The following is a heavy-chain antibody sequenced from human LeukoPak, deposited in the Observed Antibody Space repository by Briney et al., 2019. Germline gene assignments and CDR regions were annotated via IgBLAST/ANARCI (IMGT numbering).Heavy chain of an antibody. CDR1: GGTFSSYA. J-gene: IGHJ4*02. V-gene: IGHV1-69*06. CDR2: IIPIFGTA. Sequence: SVKVSCKASGGTFSSYAISWVRQAPGQGLEWMGGIIPIFGTANYAQKFQGRVTITADKSTSTAYMELSSLRSEDTAVYYCAREGYCSGGSCYIDYWGQGTLVTVSS. D-gene: IGHD2-15*01. CDR3: AREGYCSGGSCYIDY.